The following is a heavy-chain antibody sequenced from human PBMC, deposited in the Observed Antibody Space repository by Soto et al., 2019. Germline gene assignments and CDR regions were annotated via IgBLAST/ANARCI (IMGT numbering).Heavy chain of an antibody. CDR3: ARKDKSGYFNGLDP. D-gene: IGHD3-22*01. J-gene: IGHJ5*02. V-gene: IGHV5-51*01. CDR1: GYRSNSYL. CDR2: IFPSDSDT. Sequence: EPLKIYWCSSGYRSNSYLIAWGRPIPGKGLESMGIIFPSDSDTRYSPSFQGQVTISADRSTSTVFLQWASLKASDTAVYFCARKDKSGYFNGLDPWGPGTLVTVSS.